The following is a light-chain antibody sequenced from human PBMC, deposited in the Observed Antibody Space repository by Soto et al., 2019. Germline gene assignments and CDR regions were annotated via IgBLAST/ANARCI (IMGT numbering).Light chain of an antibody. J-gene: IGKJ1*01. Sequence: EIVLTQSPGTLSLSPGEGATLSCRASQSVSSSNLAWYQQKPGQAPRLLMHGASSRATGIPDRFSGSGSGTYFTLTISRLEPEDFAVYYCQQYGNSWTFGQGTKVEIK. V-gene: IGKV3-20*01. CDR1: QSVSSSN. CDR2: GAS. CDR3: QQYGNSWT.